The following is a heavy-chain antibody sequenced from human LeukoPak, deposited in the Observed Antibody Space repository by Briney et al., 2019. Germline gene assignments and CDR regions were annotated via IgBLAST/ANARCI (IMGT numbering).Heavy chain of an antibody. CDR3: ARGGGLDV. J-gene: IGHJ6*02. V-gene: IGHV3-7*04. Sequence: GGSLRLSCAASGLTFSSYWMNWARQAPGKAPEWMASINRKRNVTYYVVSATGPFTTARDNARTSLYLQRSHLRAEDTAVYFCARGGGLDVWGQGATVTVS. CDR1: GLTFSSYW. CDR2: INRKRNVT.